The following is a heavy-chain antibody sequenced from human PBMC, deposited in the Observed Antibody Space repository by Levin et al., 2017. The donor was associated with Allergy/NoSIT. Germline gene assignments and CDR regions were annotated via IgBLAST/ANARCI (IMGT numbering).Heavy chain of an antibody. V-gene: IGHV3-74*01. CDR2: INSDGSIT. CDR1: GFTFSSSW. Sequence: GGSLRLSCAASGFTFSSSWMHWVRQVPGKGLVWVSRINSDGSITNYADSVKGRFTISRDNAKSTVYQQMSRLRAEDTAVYYCARELPFDYWGQGTLVTVSS. CDR3: ARELPFDY. J-gene: IGHJ4*02.